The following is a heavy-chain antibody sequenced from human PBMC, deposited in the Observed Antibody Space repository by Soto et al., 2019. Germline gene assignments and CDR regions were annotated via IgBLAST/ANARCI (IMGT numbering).Heavy chain of an antibody. V-gene: IGHV3-48*03. J-gene: IGHJ5*02. CDR3: ARVPGYSSSFKNWFDP. CDR2: ISSSGSTI. CDR1: GFTFNSYE. D-gene: IGHD6-13*01. Sequence: GGSLRLSCAASGFTFNSYEMNWVRQAPGKGLEWVSYISSSGSTIYYADSVEGRFTISRDNAKNSLYLQMNSLRAEDTAVYYCARVPGYSSSFKNWFDPWGQGTLVTVSS.